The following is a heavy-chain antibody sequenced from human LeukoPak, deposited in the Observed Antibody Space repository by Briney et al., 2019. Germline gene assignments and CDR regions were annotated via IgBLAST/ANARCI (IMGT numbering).Heavy chain of an antibody. D-gene: IGHD6-13*01. J-gene: IGHJ4*02. CDR1: GGSFSGYY. Sequence: PSETLSLTCAVYGGSFSGYYWSWIRQPPGKGLEWIGEINHSGSTNYNPSLKSRVTISVDTSKNQFSLKLSSVTAAGTAVYYCARGRSSWYRWWGQGTLVTVSS. CDR2: INHSGST. CDR3: ARGRSSWYRW. V-gene: IGHV4-34*01.